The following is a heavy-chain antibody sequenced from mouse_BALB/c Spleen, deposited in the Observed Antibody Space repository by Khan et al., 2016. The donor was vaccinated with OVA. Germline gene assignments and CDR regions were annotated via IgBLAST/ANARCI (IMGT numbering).Heavy chain of an antibody. J-gene: IGHJ4*01. Sequence: EVQLQESGPGLVKPSQSLSLTCTVTGYSITSDFAWNWVRQFPGNKLEWMGYISFSGTTSYDPSLKRRLFITRDTSKNQFLLQLSSVNTEDTATSYSTRSVYYAYAYAMDYWGQGTAVTVSS. CDR3: TRSVYYAYAYAMDY. D-gene: IGHD2-2*01. CDR2: ISFSGTT. V-gene: IGHV3-2*02. CDR1: GYSITSDFA.